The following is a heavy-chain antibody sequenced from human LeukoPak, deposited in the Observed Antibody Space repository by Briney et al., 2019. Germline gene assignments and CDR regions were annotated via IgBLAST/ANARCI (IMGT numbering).Heavy chain of an antibody. CDR1: GFTFSTFA. Sequence: GGSLRLSCAASGFTFSTFAMIWVRQPPGKGLEWVSSIFPSGGEIHYADSVRGRFTISRDNSKSTLSLQMNSLRAEDTAIYYCAKESSLLRGPTVIYYFDFWGQGTLVTVSS. J-gene: IGHJ4*02. CDR2: IFPSGGEI. D-gene: IGHD3-10*01. CDR3: AKESSLLRGPTVIYYFDF. V-gene: IGHV3-23*01.